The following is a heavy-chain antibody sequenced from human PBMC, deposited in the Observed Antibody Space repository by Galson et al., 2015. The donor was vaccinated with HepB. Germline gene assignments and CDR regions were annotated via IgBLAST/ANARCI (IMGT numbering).Heavy chain of an antibody. CDR1: GFTFGDYA. D-gene: IGHD2-21*02. V-gene: IGHV3-49*04. J-gene: IGHJ2*01. CDR2: IRSKAYGGTT. CDR3: TRRVLGDCYSCWYFDL. Sequence: SLRLSCAASGFTFGDYAMSWVRQAPGKGLEWVGFIRSKAYGGTTEYAASVKGRFTISRDDSKSIAYLQMNSLKTEDTAVYYCTRRVLGDCYSCWYFDLWGRGTLVTVSS.